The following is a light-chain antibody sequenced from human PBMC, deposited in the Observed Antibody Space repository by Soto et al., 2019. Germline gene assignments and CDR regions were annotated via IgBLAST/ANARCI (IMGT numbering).Light chain of an antibody. CDR2: DVS. J-gene: IGLJ2*01. V-gene: IGLV2-14*01. CDR1: SNDVGGYNY. Sequence: QSALTQPASVSGSPGQSITISCTGTSNDVGGYNYVSWHQQHPGKAPKLIIYDVSNRPSGVSNRFSGSKSGNTASLTISGLQAEDEADYYCSSYTSSSTYVVFGGGTKVTVL. CDR3: SSYTSSSTYVV.